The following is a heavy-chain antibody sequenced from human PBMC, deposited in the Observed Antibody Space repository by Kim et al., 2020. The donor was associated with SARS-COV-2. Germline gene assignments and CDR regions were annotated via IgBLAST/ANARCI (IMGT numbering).Heavy chain of an antibody. Sequence: GGSLRLSCAASGFTFSSYSMNWVRQAPGKGLEWVSSISSSSSYIYYADSVKGRFTISRDNAKNSLYLQMNSLRAEDTAVYYCARDLPLYYDSSGYYPFDYWGQGTLVTVSS. V-gene: IGHV3-21*01. CDR3: ARDLPLYYDSSGYYPFDY. CDR1: GFTFSSYS. CDR2: ISSSSSYI. D-gene: IGHD3-22*01. J-gene: IGHJ4*02.